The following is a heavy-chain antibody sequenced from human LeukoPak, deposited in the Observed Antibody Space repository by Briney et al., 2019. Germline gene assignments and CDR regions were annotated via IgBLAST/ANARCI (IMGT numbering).Heavy chain of an antibody. D-gene: IGHD3-22*01. CDR1: GVSFDDYY. J-gene: IGHJ4*02. V-gene: IGHV4-34*01. Sequence: PTETLSLTCAVSGVSFDDYYWAWVRQTPGKGLEWIGEINHSGYTNDSPSLKRRVTLSIDTSRKQFSLNLRSVTVADAGIYYCTRITTGHDYWGQGTLVTVSS. CDR3: TRITTGHDY. CDR2: INHSGYT.